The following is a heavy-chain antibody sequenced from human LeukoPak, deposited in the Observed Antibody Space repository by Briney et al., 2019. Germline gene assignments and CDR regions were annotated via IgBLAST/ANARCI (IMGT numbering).Heavy chain of an antibody. CDR3: ARDRYYFDY. CDR1: GFTFSSYE. CDR2: ISSNGGST. Sequence: PGGSLRLSCAASGFTFSSYEMNWVRQAPGKGLEWVSAISSNGGSTYYANSVKGRFTISRDNSKNTLYLQMGSLRAEDMAVYYCARDRYYFDYWGQGTLVTVSS. J-gene: IGHJ4*02. V-gene: IGHV3-64*01.